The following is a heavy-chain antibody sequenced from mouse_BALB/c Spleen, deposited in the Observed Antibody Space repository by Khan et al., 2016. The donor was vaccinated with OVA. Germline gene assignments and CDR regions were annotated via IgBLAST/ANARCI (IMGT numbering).Heavy chain of an antibody. CDR3: ARPPYFAYAMDY. D-gene: IGHD2-10*01. CDR1: GYTFTNYG. V-gene: IGHV9-3-1*01. Sequence: QIQLVQSGPELKKPGETVKISCKASGYTFTNYGMNWVKQSPGKALKWMGWINTYTGEPTYAEDFKGRFAFSLETSASTAYLQINNLKNEDPATYFCARPPYFAYAMDYWGQGTSVTVSS. CDR2: INTYTGEP. J-gene: IGHJ4*01.